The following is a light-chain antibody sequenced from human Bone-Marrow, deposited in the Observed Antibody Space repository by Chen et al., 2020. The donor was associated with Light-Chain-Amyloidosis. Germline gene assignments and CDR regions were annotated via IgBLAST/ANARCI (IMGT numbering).Light chain of an antibody. CDR2: DVS. J-gene: IGLJ3*02. CDR1: SSDVGGYNF. CDR3: SSYTSSSTLE. V-gene: IGLV2-14*01. Sequence: QSALTQPASVSGSPGQSITISCTGTSSDVGGYNFVSWYHQHPGKAPKLMIYDVSNRPSGVSNRFSGSKSGNTASLTISGLKAEDEADYYCSSYTSSSTLEFGGGTKLTVL.